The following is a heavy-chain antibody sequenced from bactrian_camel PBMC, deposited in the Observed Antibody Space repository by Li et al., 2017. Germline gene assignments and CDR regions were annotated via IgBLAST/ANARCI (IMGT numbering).Heavy chain of an antibody. D-gene: IGHD2*01. Sequence: VQLVESGGGSVQPGGSLTLSCLASGLTQSSNCIGWFRQAPGKEREGVAAVHMGGGSTYIADSVKGRFTIIRDNSETTLYLQMNALKPEDTAMYYCAADPGSGGSCSPNLPLTTDINYFVGPGTQVTVS. CDR1: GLTQSSNC. CDR2: VHMGGGST. J-gene: IGHJ4*01. V-gene: IGHV3S31*01.